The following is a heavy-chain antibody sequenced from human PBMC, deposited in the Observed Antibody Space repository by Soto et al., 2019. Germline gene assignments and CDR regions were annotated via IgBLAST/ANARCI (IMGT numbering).Heavy chain of an antibody. CDR1: GGSISSSSYY. CDR2: VYYSGTT. Sequence: QLQLQESGPGLVKPSETLSLTCTVSGGSISSSSYYWVWIRQPPGKGLEWIGDVYYSGTTHYNPSLKSRVTIFVDTSKNQFSLRLSSVTAADTAVYYCARLRPPGNWFDPWGQGTLVTVSS. V-gene: IGHV4-39*01. J-gene: IGHJ5*02. CDR3: ARLRPPGNWFDP.